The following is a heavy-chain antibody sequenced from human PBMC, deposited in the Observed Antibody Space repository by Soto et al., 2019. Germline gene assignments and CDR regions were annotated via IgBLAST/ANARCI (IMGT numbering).Heavy chain of an antibody. D-gene: IGHD3-16*01. Sequence: TLSLTCSVHGGSISGDYYWNWIRQSPEKGLEWIGYIYYSGSSYSNPALQSRLSMSLDTSKNQFSLKLRAVTAPDTAVYYCSWGGARWPSYFVSCGQGPFVT. CDR3: SWGGARWPSYFVS. CDR2: IYYSGSS. J-gene: IGHJ4*02. CDR1: GGSISGDYY. V-gene: IGHV4-30-4*08.